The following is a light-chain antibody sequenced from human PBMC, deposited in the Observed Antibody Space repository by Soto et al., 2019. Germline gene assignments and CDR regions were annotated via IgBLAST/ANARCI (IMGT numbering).Light chain of an antibody. CDR2: GAY. CDR1: QVIGNY. CDR3: QKYNSGLIT. Sequence: DIQMTQSPSSLSASVGDIVTITCRASQVIGNYLAWYQQKPGKVPKLLIYGAYTLQSGVPSRFSGSGSGTDFTLTISSLQPEDVAIYYCQKYNSGLITFGQGTRLEIK. J-gene: IGKJ5*01. V-gene: IGKV1-27*01.